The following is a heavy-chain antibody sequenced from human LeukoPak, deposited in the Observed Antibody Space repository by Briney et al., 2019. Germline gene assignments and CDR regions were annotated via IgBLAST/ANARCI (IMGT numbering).Heavy chain of an antibody. CDR2: TYPGDSNT. Sequence: GESLKISCKVSGYSFTAYWIGWGRQMPGMGLELGAITYPGDSNTVYSPSFQGQVTISADTSISTAYLQWNSLRASDTAMYFCVRHPQRSGWSHFDYWGQGTLVTVSP. D-gene: IGHD6-19*01. V-gene: IGHV5-51*01. CDR1: GYSFTAYW. CDR3: VRHPQRSGWSHFDY. J-gene: IGHJ4*02.